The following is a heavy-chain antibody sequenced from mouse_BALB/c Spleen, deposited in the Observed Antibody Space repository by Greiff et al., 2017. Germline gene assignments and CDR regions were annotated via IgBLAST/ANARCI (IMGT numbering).Heavy chain of an antibody. CDR1: GYTFTSYW. J-gene: IGHJ2*01. CDR3: AITTVVDY. D-gene: IGHD1-1*01. V-gene: IGHV1S81*02. CDR2: INPSNGRT. Sequence: QQSCKASGYTFTSYWMHWVKQRPGQGLEWIGEINPSNGRTNYNEKFKSKATLTVDKSSSTAYMQLSSLTSEDSAVYYCAITTVVDYWGQGTTLTVSS.